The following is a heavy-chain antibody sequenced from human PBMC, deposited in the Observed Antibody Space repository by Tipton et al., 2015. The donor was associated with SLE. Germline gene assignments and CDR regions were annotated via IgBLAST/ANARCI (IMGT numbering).Heavy chain of an antibody. J-gene: IGHJ3*02. Sequence: SLRLSCAASGFTFSSYAMSWVRQAPGKGLEWVSAISGSGGSTYYADSVKGRFTISRDNSKNTLYLQMNSLRAEDTAVYYCAKEGGLVGATLGDACDIWGKGTMVPVPS. D-gene: IGHD1-26*01. CDR1: GFTFSSYA. V-gene: IGHV3-23*01. CDR3: AKEGGLVGATLGDACDI. CDR2: ISGSGGST.